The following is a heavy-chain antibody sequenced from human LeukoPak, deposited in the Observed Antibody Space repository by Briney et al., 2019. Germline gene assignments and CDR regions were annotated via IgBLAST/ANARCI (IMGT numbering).Heavy chain of an antibody. D-gene: IGHD6-19*01. CDR3: AARPTSTAVAPSDF. CDR2: ISGSGGST. V-gene: IGHV3-23*01. CDR1: GFTFSSCA. J-gene: IGHJ4*02. Sequence: PGGSLRLSCAASGFTFSSCAMTWVRQAPGKGLEWVSAISGSGGSTYYADSVKGRFTISRDNSKNTLYLQMNSLRAEDTATYYCAARPTSTAVAPSDFWGQGTLVTVSS.